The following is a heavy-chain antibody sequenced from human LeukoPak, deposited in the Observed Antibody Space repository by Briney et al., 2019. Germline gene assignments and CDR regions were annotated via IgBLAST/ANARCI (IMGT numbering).Heavy chain of an antibody. CDR3: AKSGLNRFDY. CDR1: GFTFSTFA. Sequence: GGSLRLSCAASGFTFSTFAMIWVRQPPGKGLEWVSSIFPSGGEIHYADSVRGRFTISRDNSKSTLSLQMNSLRAEDTAVYYCAKSGLNRFDYWGQGTLVTVSS. CDR2: IFPSGGEI. V-gene: IGHV3-23*01. J-gene: IGHJ4*02. D-gene: IGHD2-15*01.